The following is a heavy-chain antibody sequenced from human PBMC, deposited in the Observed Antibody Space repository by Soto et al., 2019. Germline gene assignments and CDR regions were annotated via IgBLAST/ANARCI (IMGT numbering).Heavy chain of an antibody. CDR1: GGTFSSYA. CDR2: IIPIFGTA. V-gene: IGHV1-69*13. D-gene: IGHD2-21*02. Sequence: PVEASCEAPGGTFSSYAIWWVRQSPGQGLEWMGGIIPIFGTANYAQKFQGRVTITADESTSTAYMELSSLRSEDTAVYSCARLGGNSHTPFDFWGQGTLGTVSS. J-gene: IGHJ4*02. CDR3: ARLGGNSHTPFDF.